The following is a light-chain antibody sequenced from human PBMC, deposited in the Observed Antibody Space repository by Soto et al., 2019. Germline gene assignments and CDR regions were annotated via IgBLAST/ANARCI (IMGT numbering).Light chain of an antibody. CDR2: DAS. CDR3: QLSQQRSDWPPIT. Sequence: EKVMTQSPATLSLSPGERSTLSFRSSHVVGSTLAWYQQKPGRPPRLLIYDASTRATGIPARFSGSGSGTEFTLTISSLEPEDFAVYYCQLSQQRSDWPPITFGQGTRLENK. J-gene: IGKJ5*01. V-gene: IGKV3-15*01. CDR1: HVVGST.